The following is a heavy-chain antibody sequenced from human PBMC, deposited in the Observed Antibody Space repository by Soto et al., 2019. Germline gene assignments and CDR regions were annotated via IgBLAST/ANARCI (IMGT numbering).Heavy chain of an antibody. D-gene: IGHD1-26*01. Sequence: QVQLVQSGAEVKKPGASLRVSCETSGGTSTIYTITWVRQAPGQGLQWMGRIVPTLSTTNYAQEVQARLTITAESATSTAHMGLTSLTSEDTAVYYCATDKYGAGRVGVHSWGQGTLVTVSS. CDR1: GGTSTIYT. J-gene: IGHJ5*02. CDR3: ATDKYGAGRVGVHS. CDR2: IVPTLSTT. V-gene: IGHV1-69*08.